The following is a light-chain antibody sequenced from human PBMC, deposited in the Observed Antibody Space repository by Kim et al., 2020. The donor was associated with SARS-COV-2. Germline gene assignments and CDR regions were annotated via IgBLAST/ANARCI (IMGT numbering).Light chain of an antibody. CDR1: NIEGYS. CDR2: DDT. CDR3: QVWDNDHVV. V-gene: IGLV3-21*01. Sequence: VAPGKTATVKCGGDNIEGYSVQWYQKKPGQAPVLVLHDDTDRPSGIPERFSGSNSGNTATLTLTRAEAGDEADYYCQVWDNDHVVFGGGTQLTVL. J-gene: IGLJ2*01.